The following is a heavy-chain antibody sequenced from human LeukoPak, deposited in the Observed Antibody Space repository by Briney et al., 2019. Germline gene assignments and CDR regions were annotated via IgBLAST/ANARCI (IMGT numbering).Heavy chain of an antibody. J-gene: IGHJ6*02. D-gene: IGHD1-1*01. CDR3: ARGGYGTRYGMDV. CDR2: IHYSGST. V-gene: IGHV4-59*01. Sequence: SETLSLTCTVSGSSISSYYWSWIRQPPGKGLEWIGYIHYSGSTNYNPSLKSRVTISVDTSKNQFSLKLSSVTAADTAVYYCARGGYGTRYGMDVWGQGTTVTVSS. CDR1: GSSISSYY.